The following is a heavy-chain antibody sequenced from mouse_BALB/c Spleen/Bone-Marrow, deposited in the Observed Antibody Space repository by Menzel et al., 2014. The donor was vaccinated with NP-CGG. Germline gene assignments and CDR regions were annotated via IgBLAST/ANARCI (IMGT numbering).Heavy chain of an antibody. J-gene: IGHJ2*01. V-gene: IGHV1-69*01. CDR1: GYTFADYW. Sequence: VQLQQSGAELVMPGASVKMSCKASGYTFADYWMHWVKQRPGQGLEWIGAIDTSDSYTSYNQKFKGKATLTVDESSSTAYMQRSSLSSGDSAVYCCARWLYGSCQYIDYWGQGTTLTVSS. D-gene: IGHD1-1*01. CDR3: ARWLYGSCQYIDY. CDR2: IDTSDSYT.